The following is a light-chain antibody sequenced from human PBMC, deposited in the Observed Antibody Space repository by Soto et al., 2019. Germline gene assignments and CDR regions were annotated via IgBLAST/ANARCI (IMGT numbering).Light chain of an antibody. V-gene: IGKV2D-30*01. CDR1: QSLAYSDGNTY. Sequence: DVVMTQSPLSLPVTLGQPASISCRSSQSLAYSDGNTYLNWFQQRPSQSPRGLIFKVSNSDSGVPDRFSGSGSATDFTLKISRVEAEDVGVYYCMQGTHWPPYSFGQGTKLEIK. CDR2: KVS. CDR3: MQGTHWPPYS. J-gene: IGKJ2*01.